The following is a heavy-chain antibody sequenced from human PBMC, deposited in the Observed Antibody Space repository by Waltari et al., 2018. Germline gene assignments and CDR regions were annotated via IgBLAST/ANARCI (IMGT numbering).Heavy chain of an antibody. CDR2: IYHSGST. D-gene: IGHD3-10*01. CDR1: GYSISSGYY. Sequence: QVQLQESGPGLVKPSETLSLTCAVSGYSISSGYYWGWIRQPPGKGLEWIGSIYHSGSTYYNPSLKSRVTISVDTSKNQFSLKLSSVTAADTAVYYCARHGVRGVIIYYFDYWGQGTLVTVSS. V-gene: IGHV4-38-2*01. CDR3: ARHGVRGVIIYYFDY. J-gene: IGHJ4*02.